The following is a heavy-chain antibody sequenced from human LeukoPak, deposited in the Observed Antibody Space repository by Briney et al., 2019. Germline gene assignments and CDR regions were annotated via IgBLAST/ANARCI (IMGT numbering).Heavy chain of an antibody. CDR1: GFTVSSNY. J-gene: IGHJ4*02. Sequence: GGSLRLSCAASGFTVSSNYMSWVRQAPGKGLEWVSVIYSGGSTYYADSVKGRFTISRDNSKNTLYLQMNSLRAEDTAVYYCAKGQPDYRGHPRYWGQGTLVTVSS. CDR2: IYSGGST. D-gene: IGHD4-23*01. CDR3: AKGQPDYRGHPRY. V-gene: IGHV3-53*01.